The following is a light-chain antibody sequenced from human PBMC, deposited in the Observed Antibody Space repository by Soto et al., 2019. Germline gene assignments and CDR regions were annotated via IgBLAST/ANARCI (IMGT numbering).Light chain of an antibody. Sequence: QSALTQPASVSGSPGQSITISCTGTSSDVGGYNYVSWYQQHPGKAPKLMIYEVSNRPSGVSNRFSGSKSGNTASLTISGLQAEDEADYYCSSYTSSSTSLRVFGTGTKLTVL. J-gene: IGLJ1*01. CDR2: EVS. V-gene: IGLV2-14*01. CDR3: SSYTSSSTSLRV. CDR1: SSDVGGYNY.